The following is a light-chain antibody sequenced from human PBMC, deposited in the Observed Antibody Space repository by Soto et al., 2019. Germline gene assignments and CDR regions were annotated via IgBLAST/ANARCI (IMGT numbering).Light chain of an antibody. Sequence: QPVLTQPPSASETPGQRVTISCSGSSSNIGSNYVYWYQQLPGTAPKLLIYRNDQRPSGVPDRISGSKSGTSASLAISGLRSEDEADYYCAAWDDSLSGVVFGGGTKLTVL. CDR3: AAWDDSLSGVV. CDR1: SSNIGSNY. CDR2: RND. V-gene: IGLV1-47*01. J-gene: IGLJ2*01.